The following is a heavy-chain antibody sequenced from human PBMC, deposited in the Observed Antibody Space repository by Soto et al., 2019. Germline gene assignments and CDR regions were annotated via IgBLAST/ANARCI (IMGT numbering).Heavy chain of an antibody. CDR1: GFTFTRYS. CDR3: ARESEDLTSNFDY. Sequence: VQLVESGGGLVKPGGSLRLSCAASGFTFTRYSMNWVRQAPGTGLECVSSISSTTNYIYYGDSMKGRFTISKDNAKNSLYLEMNSLRADDTAVYYCARESEDLTSNFDYWGQGTLVTVSS. V-gene: IGHV3-21*06. J-gene: IGHJ4*02. CDR2: ISSTTNYI.